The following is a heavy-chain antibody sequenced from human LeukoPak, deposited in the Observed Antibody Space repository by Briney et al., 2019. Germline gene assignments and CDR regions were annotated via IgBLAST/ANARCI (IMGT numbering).Heavy chain of an antibody. CDR3: ARGVGAWIQLWLAYGYYYMDV. V-gene: IGHV1-8*03. D-gene: IGHD5-18*01. J-gene: IGHJ6*03. Sequence: GASVKVSCKASGYTFTSYDINWVRQATGQGLEWMGWMNPNSGNTGYAQKFQGRVTITRNTSISTAYMELSSLRSEDTAVYYCARGVGAWIQLWLAYGYYYMDVWGKGTTVTVSS. CDR1: GYTFTSYD. CDR2: MNPNSGNT.